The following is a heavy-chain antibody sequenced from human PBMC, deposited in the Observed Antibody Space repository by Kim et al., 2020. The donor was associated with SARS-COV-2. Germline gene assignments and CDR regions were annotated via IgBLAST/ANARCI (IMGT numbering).Heavy chain of an antibody. CDR3: ARDLRFLEWLFLDY. J-gene: IGHJ4*02. Sequence: DSVKGRFTISRDNAKNSLYLQMNNLRAEDTAVYYCARDLRFLEWLFLDYWGQGTLVTVSS. V-gene: IGHV3-7*01. D-gene: IGHD3-3*01.